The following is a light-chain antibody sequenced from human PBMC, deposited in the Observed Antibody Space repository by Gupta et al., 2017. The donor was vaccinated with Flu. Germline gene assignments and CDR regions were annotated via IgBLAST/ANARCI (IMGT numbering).Light chain of an antibody. CDR1: ETVPSSYYKNQY. V-gene: IGKV4-1*01. Sequence: IVMTQYPDSVALPLGATATIPRKASETVPSSYYKNQYLGWNQQKPGQLPKLLIYVASTRQSGVPDRFSGSGSDTEFILTITNLQAEDVAMYYCHQYGSPPFKFGQGTQV. CDR3: HQYGSPPFK. CDR2: VAS. J-gene: IGKJ2*01.